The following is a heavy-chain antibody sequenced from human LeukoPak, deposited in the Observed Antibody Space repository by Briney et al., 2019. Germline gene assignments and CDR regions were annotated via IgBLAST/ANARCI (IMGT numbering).Heavy chain of an antibody. Sequence: SETLSLTCTVSGGSLSSSSYYWGWIRQPPGKGLEWIGSLYYSGSTYYNPPLKSRVTISVDTSKNQFSLKLSSVTAADTAVYYCARDNGPAAMSNWFDPWGQGTLVTVSS. D-gene: IGHD2-2*01. CDR3: ARDNGPAAMSNWFDP. CDR2: LYYSGST. V-gene: IGHV4-39*07. J-gene: IGHJ5*02. CDR1: GGSLSSSSYY.